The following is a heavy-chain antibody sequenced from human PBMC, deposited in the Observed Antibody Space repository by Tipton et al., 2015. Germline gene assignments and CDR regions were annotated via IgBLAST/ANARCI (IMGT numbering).Heavy chain of an antibody. V-gene: IGHV6-1*01. D-gene: IGHD3-10*01. CDR2: TYYRSKWYN. Sequence: GLVKPSQTLSLTCAISGDSVSSNSAAWNWIRQSPSRGLEWLGRTYYRSKWYNDYAVSLKSRITINPDTSKNQFSLKLNSVTAADTAVYYCARGLLLWFGMSDYWGRGTLVTVSS. CDR1: GDSVSSNSAA. CDR3: ARGLLLWFGMSDY. J-gene: IGHJ4*02.